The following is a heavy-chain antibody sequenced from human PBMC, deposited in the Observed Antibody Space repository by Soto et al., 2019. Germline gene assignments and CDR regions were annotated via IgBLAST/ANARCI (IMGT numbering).Heavy chain of an antibody. J-gene: IGHJ6*02. V-gene: IGHV1-69*02. D-gene: IGHD3-10*01. Sequence: SVKVSCKASGGTFSSYTISWVRQAPGQGLEWMGRIIPILGIANYAQKFQGRVTITADKSTSTAYMELSSLRSEDTAVYYCARGITMVRGVIIDYYYGMDVWGQ. CDR1: GGTFSSYT. CDR3: ARGITMVRGVIIDYYYGMDV. CDR2: IIPILGIA.